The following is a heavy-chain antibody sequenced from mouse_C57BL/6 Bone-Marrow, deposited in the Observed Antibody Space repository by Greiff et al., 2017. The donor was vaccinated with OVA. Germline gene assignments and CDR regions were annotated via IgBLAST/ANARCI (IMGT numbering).Heavy chain of an antibody. CDR2: IDPSDSYT. Sequence: VQLQQSGAELVMPGASVKLSCKASGYTFTSYWMHWVKQRPGQGLEWIGEIDPSDSYTNYNQKFKGKSTLTVDKSSSTAYMQLSSLTSEDSAVYYCARGGLRTAFFDYWGQGTTLTVSS. CDR1: GYTFTSYW. CDR3: ARGGLRTAFFDY. V-gene: IGHV1-69*01. D-gene: IGHD2-4*01. J-gene: IGHJ2*01.